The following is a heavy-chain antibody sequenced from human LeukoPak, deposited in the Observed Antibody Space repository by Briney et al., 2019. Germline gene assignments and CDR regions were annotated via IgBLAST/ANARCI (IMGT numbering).Heavy chain of an antibody. J-gene: IGHJ4*02. CDR2: ISTYSGNT. Sequence: ASVKVSCKASGYTFTNYGISWVRQAPGQGLEWMGWISTYSGNTNYVQQLQGRVTMTTDTSTNTAYMELRSLRSDDTAVYYCARGRAAADDFDYWGQGTLVTVSS. CDR3: ARGRAAADDFDY. D-gene: IGHD6-13*01. V-gene: IGHV1-18*04. CDR1: GYTFTNYG.